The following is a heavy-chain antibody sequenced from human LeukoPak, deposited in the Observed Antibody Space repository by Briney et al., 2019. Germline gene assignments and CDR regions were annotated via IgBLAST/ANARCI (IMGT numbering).Heavy chain of an antibody. Sequence: GGSLRLSCAASGFTVSSNYMSWVRQAPGKGLEWVSLIYSGGSTYYADSVKGRFTISRDNSKNTLYLQMNSLRDEDTAIYYCARETTVIKKIDYWGQGTLVTVSS. D-gene: IGHD4-17*01. CDR1: GFTVSSNY. CDR2: IYSGGST. J-gene: IGHJ4*02. CDR3: ARETTVIKKIDY. V-gene: IGHV3-53*01.